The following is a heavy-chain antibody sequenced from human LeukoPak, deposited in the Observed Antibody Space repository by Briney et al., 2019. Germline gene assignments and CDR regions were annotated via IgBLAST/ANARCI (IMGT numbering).Heavy chain of an antibody. V-gene: IGHV3-11*01. J-gene: IGHJ4*02. D-gene: IGHD5-12*01. CDR1: GFTFSDYY. Sequence: PGGALRLSCAASGFTFSDYYMSWIRRAPGKGLEWVSYISSSGSTIYYADSVKGRFTISRDNAKNSLYLQMNSLRAEDTAVYYCAREGSSYDSYFDYWGQGTLVTVSS. CDR3: AREGSSYDSYFDY. CDR2: ISSSGSTI.